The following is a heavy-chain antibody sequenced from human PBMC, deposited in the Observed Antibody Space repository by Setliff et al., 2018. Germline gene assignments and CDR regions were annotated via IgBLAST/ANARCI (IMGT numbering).Heavy chain of an antibody. CDR1: GGSFSGYY. J-gene: IGHJ3*02. D-gene: IGHD2-15*01. CDR3: TRGPDGYSYQGAFDI. CDR2: INHSGST. V-gene: IGHV4-34*01. Sequence: SETLSLTCAVYGGSFSGYYWSWIRQPPGKGLEWIGEINHSGSTNYNPSLKSRVTISVDTSKNQFSLKLSSVTAADTAVYYCTRGPDGYSYQGAFDIWGQGTMVTVSS.